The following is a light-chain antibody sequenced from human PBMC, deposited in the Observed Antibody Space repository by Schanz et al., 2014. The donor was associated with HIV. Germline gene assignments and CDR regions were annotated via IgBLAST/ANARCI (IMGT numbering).Light chain of an antibody. J-gene: IGKJ1*01. Sequence: ETVLTQSPGSLSLSPGDRATLSCRASQSVSSNLAWYQQKPGQAPRLLIYGASTRATGIPARFSGSGSGTEFTLTISSLQSEDFAVYYCQQYNNWPHGTFGQGTKVEIK. V-gene: IGKV3-15*01. CDR1: QSVSSN. CDR2: GAS. CDR3: QQYNNWPHGT.